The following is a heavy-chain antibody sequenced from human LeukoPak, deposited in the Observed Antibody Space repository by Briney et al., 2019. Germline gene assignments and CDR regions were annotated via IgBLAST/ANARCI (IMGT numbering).Heavy chain of an antibody. J-gene: IGHJ3*02. D-gene: IGHD6-6*01. V-gene: IGHV4-4*02. CDR3: ARDSKYTADAFDI. Sequence: PSGTLSLTCTVSGDSITSSHGWSWIRQSPGKGLEWIGNTYHSDYTNYNPSLKGRATISVDKSKNQLSLKVISVTAADTAMYYCARDSKYTADAFDIWGQGTMVTVSS. CDR2: TYHSDYT. CDR1: GDSITSSHG.